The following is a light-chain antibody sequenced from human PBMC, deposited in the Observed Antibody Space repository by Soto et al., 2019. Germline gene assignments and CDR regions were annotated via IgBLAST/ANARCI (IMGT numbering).Light chain of an antibody. CDR1: QGLSTY. J-gene: IGKJ2*01. Sequence: DIQLTQSPSFLSASVGDRVTITCRASQGLSTYLAWYLQRPGKAPKLLIYGASTLQSGVPSRFSGSGSGTEFTLTISSLQPEDFGTYYCQQLNSDWYAFGQGTKLEIK. CDR3: QQLNSDWYA. CDR2: GAS. V-gene: IGKV1-9*01.